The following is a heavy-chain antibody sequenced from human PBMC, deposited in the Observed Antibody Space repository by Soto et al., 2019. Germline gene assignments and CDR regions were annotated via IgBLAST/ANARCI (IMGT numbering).Heavy chain of an antibody. J-gene: IGHJ5*02. CDR2: INTGGSPA. CDR1: GFAFRHNY. V-gene: IGHV3-11*01. Sequence: LRLSCAVSGFAFRHNYLTWIRQAPGKGLEWLSYINTGGSPAYYADSVKGRFTISTDIAKKSLYLQMDSLRADDTGVYYCATGGIYYETWGQGTLVTVSS. D-gene: IGHD1-26*01. CDR3: ATGGIYYET.